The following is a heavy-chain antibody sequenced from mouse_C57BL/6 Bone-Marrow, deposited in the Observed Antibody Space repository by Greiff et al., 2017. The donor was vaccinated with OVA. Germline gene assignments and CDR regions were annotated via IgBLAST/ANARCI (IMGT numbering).Heavy chain of an antibody. CDR1: GYAFSSSW. V-gene: IGHV1-82*01. CDR3: ARRGYGSSYYFDY. CDR2: IYPGDGDT. D-gene: IGHD1-1*01. Sequence: VQLQQSGPELVKPGASVKISCKASGYAFSSSWMNWVKQRPGKGLEWIGRIYPGDGDTNYNGKFKGKATLTADKSSSTAYMQLSSLTSEDSAVDFCARRGYGSSYYFDYWGQGTTLTVSS. J-gene: IGHJ2*01.